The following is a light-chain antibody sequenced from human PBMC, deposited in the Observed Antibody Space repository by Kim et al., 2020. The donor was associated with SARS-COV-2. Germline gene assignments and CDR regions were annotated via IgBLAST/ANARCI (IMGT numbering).Light chain of an antibody. CDR2: AAS. J-gene: IGKJ4*01. CDR3: QQYEDWPLT. CDR1: QSLLTH. V-gene: IGKV3D-15*01. Sequence: VSPGERVTLTCRASQSLLTHLAWYQQRAGQPPRLLIYAASTRAAGVPPRFIGSGSGTDFILTITSLQSEDFAVYHCQQYEDWPLTFGGGTKVDIK.